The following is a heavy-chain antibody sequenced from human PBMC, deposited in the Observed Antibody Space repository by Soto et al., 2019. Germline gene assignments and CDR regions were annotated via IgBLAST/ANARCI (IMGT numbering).Heavy chain of an antibody. V-gene: IGHV4-30-4*01. D-gene: IGHD4-17*01. Sequence: PSETLSLTCTVSGGSISSGDYYWSWIRQPPGKGLEWIGYIYYSGSTYYNPSLKSRVTISVDTSKNQFSLKLSSVTAADTAVYYCAREGYYGDYVGWFDPWGQGTLVTVSS. CDR3: AREGYYGDYVGWFDP. CDR2: IYYSGST. J-gene: IGHJ5*02. CDR1: GGSISSGDYY.